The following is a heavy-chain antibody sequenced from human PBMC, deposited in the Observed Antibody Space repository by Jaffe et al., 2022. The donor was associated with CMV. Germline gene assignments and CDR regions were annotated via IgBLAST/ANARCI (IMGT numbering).Heavy chain of an antibody. V-gene: IGHV1-46*01. CDR3: ARGVSTNYFDP. CDR1: GYAFTNYY. J-gene: IGHJ5*02. CDR2: INPSGRDT. Sequence: QVQLMQSGAEMKKPGASVKVSCKASGYAFTNYYIHWVRQAPGQGLEWMGIINPSGRDTIYAQKFQGRVTMTRDTSTNTVYMQLRSLRYEDTAIYYCARGVSTNYFDPWGQGTLVTVSS. D-gene: IGHD1-7*01.